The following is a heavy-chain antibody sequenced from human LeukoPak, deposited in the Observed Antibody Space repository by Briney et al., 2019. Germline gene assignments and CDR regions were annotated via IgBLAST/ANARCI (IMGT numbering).Heavy chain of an antibody. CDR2: IYYSGST. J-gene: IGHJ4*02. V-gene: IGHV4-59*01. Sequence: KPSETLSLTCTVSGGSISSYYWSWIRQPPGKGLEWIGYIYYSGSTNYNPSLKGRVTISVDTSKNQFSLKLSSVTAADTAVYYCAREAPGVGATDYWGQGTLVTVSS. D-gene: IGHD1-26*01. CDR3: AREAPGVGATDY. CDR1: GGSISSYY.